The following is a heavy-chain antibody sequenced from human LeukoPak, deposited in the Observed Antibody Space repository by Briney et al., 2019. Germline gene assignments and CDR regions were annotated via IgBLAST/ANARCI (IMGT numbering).Heavy chain of an antibody. V-gene: IGHV3-74*01. CDR3: TRGSYYFNY. J-gene: IGHJ4*02. CDR1: GFTFSRDW. CDR2: INADESST. Sequence: GGSLRLSRAASGFTFSRDWMHWVRHAPGRGLVWVSRINADESSTAYADSVKGRFIISRDNAKNTMYLQMNSLRVEDTAVYYCTRGSYYFNYWGQGTLVTVSS.